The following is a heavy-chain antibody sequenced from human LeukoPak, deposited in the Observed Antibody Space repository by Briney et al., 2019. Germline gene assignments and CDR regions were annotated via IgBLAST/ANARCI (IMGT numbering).Heavy chain of an antibody. CDR2: ISSSSSYI. J-gene: IGHJ4*02. V-gene: IGHV3-21*01. CDR3: ARVGLVDIVATITRGYYFDY. D-gene: IGHD5-12*01. Sequence: GGSLRLSCAASGFTFSSYSMNWVRQAPGKGLEWVSSISSSSSYIYYADSVKGRFTISRDNAKNSLYLQMNSLRAGDTAVYYCARVGLVDIVATITRGYYFDYWGQGTLVTVSS. CDR1: GFTFSSYS.